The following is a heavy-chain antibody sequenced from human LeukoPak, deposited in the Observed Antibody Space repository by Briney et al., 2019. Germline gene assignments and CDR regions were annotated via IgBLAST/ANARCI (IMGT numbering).Heavy chain of an antibody. J-gene: IGHJ4*02. D-gene: IGHD3-22*01. V-gene: IGHV3-11*04. Sequence: AGGSLRLSCAASGFTLSEHYMDWVRQAPGKGLEWVSYISSSGSTIYYADSVKGRFTISRDNAKNSLYLQMNSLRAEDTAVYYCARNGPYYYDSSGLYYFDYWGQGTLVTVSS. CDR3: ARNGPYYYDSSGLYYFDY. CDR1: GFTLSEHY. CDR2: ISSSGSTI.